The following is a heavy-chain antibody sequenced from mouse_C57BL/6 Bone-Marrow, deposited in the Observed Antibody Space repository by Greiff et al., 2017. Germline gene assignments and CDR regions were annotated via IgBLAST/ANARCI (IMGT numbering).Heavy chain of an antibody. D-gene: IGHD4-1*01. V-gene: IGHV1-69*01. CDR3: GLTGTCWYFDV. Sequence: QVQLQQPGAELVMPGASVKLSCKASGYTFTSYWMHWVKQRPGQGLEWIGEIDPSDSYTNYNQKFKGKSTLTVDKASSTAYMQLSSLTSEDSAVYDCGLTGTCWYFDVWGTGTTVTVSS. J-gene: IGHJ1*03. CDR2: IDPSDSYT. CDR1: GYTFTSYW.